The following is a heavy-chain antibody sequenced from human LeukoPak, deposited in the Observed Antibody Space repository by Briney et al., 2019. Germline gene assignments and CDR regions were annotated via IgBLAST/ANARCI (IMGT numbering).Heavy chain of an antibody. J-gene: IGHJ4*02. D-gene: IGHD3-10*01. CDR2: ISWNSGSI. Sequence: GGSLRLSCAASGFTFDDYAMHWVRQAPGKGLEWVSGISWNSGSIGYADSVKGRFTISRDNAKNSLYLQMNSLRAEDMALYYCAKDLDTMVRGSGGFDYWGQGTLVTVSS. V-gene: IGHV3-9*03. CDR3: AKDLDTMVRGSGGFDY. CDR1: GFTFDDYA.